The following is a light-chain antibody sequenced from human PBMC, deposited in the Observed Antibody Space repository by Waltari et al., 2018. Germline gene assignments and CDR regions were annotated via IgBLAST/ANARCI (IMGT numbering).Light chain of an antibody. J-gene: IGKJ1*01. CDR1: QSVSRA. CDR3: QHYLRLPVT. CDR2: GAS. V-gene: IGKV3-20*01. Sequence: EIVLTQSPGTLFLSLGERATLSCRASQSVSRALAWYQQKPGQAPRLLIYGASTRATGIPDRFSGSGSGTDFSLTSSRLEPDDFAVYYCQHYLRLPVTFGQGTTVEI.